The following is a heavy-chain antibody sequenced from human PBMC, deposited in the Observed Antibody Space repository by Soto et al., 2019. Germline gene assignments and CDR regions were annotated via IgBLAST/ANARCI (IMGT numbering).Heavy chain of an antibody. CDR3: ARVPYGDPFDY. D-gene: IGHD4-17*01. CDR2: IYYTGST. Sequence: QVQLQESGPGLVKPSQTLSLTCTVSGDSISSGGYYCSWVRQHPGEGLEWIGYIYYTGSTHYNPSLKSRVNISVDTSKNQFSLKVSSVTAADTAVYYCARVPYGDPFDYWGQGTLVTVSS. CDR1: GDSISSGGYY. V-gene: IGHV4-31*03. J-gene: IGHJ4*02.